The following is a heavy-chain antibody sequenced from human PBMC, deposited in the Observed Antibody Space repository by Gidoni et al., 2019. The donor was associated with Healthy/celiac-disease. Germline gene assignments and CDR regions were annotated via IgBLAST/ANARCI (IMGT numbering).Heavy chain of an antibody. CDR2: ISSSSSYI. CDR3: ARAGYDSSGYAYYFDY. D-gene: IGHD3-22*01. V-gene: IGHV3-21*01. CDR1: GFTFVSYS. J-gene: IGHJ4*02. Sequence: EVQLVESGGGLVKPGGSLTLSCAASGFTFVSYSMNWVRQAPGKGLEWVSSISSSSSYIYYADSVKGRFTISRDNAKNSLYLQMNSLRAEDTAVYYCARAGYDSSGYAYYFDYWGQGTLVTVSS.